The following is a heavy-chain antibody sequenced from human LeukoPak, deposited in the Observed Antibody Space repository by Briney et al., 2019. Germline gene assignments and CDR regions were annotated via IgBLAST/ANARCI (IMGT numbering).Heavy chain of an antibody. CDR3: ARDPRYCSSISCSITGIYYFDY. J-gene: IGHJ4*02. D-gene: IGHD2-2*01. Sequence: PGESLRLSCAASGFTFSSYVMHWVRQAPGKGLEWVAVISYDESTKYYADSVKGRFTISRDNSKNTVYLQMNSLRVEDTAVYYCARDPRYCSSISCSITGIYYFDYWGQGTLVTVSS. V-gene: IGHV3-30-3*01. CDR2: ISYDESTK. CDR1: GFTFSSYV.